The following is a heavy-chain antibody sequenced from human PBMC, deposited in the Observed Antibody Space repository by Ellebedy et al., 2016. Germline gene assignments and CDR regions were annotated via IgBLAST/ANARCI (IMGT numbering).Heavy chain of an antibody. CDR3: ARWRSYGGLDY. Sequence: GESLKISXAASGFTVSSNYMSWVRQAPGKGLEWVSVIYSGGSTYYADSVKGRFTIPRDNSKNTLYLQMNSLRAEDTAVYYCARWRSYGGLDYWGQGTLVTVSS. V-gene: IGHV3-53*01. CDR1: GFTVSSNY. J-gene: IGHJ4*02. D-gene: IGHD5-18*01. CDR2: IYSGGST.